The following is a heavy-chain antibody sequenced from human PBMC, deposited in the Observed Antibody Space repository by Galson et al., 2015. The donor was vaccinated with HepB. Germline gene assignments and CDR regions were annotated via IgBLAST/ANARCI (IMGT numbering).Heavy chain of an antibody. CDR1: GSTFTNYG. J-gene: IGHJ4*02. CDR3: ARVGVGCSGGICYSIY. D-gene: IGHD2-15*01. Sequence: SVKVSCKASGSTFTNYGISWVRQAPGQGLEWMGWISGYNGDTNFAQKFQGRVTMTTDTSTSTAYMEVTSLRSDDTAVYYCARVGVGCSGGICYSIYWGQGTLVTVSS. CDR2: ISGYNGDT. V-gene: IGHV1-18*01.